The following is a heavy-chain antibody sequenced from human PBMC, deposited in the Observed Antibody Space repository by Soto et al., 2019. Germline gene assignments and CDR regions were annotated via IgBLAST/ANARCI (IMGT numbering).Heavy chain of an antibody. CDR3: ARDRRYSHRGVYYNNGMDV. J-gene: IGHJ6*02. Sequence: GGSLRLSCAASGFTFSSYSMNWVRQAPGKGLEWVSYISSSSSTIYYADSVKGRITISRDNAKKSLYLQMNRLRDEDTAVYYCARDRRYSHRGVYYNNGMDVWGQGTTVTVSS. CDR1: GFTFSSYS. V-gene: IGHV3-48*02. CDR2: ISSSSSTI. D-gene: IGHD3-22*01.